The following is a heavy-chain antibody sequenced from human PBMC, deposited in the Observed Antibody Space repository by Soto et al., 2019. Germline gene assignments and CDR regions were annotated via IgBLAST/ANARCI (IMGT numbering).Heavy chain of an antibody. V-gene: IGHV3-30*03. CDR2: ISYDGSNK. CDR3: ASSGSYGRGEEYYFDY. CDR1: GFTFSSYG. J-gene: IGHJ4*02. D-gene: IGHD3-10*01. Sequence: QAGGSLRLSCAASGFTFSSYGMHWVRQAPGKGLEWVAVISYDGSNKYYADSMKGRFTISRDNSKNTLYLQMNSLRAEDTAVYYCASSGSYGRGEEYYFDYWGQGTLVTVSS.